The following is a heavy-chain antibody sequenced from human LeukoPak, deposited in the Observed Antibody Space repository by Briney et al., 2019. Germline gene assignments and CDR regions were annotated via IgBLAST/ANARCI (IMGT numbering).Heavy chain of an antibody. CDR1: GGTFSSYA. CDR3: ARDYGDYAWFDP. J-gene: IGHJ5*02. CDR2: IIPIFGTA. V-gene: IGHV1-69*13. Sequence: SVEVSCKASGGTFSSYAISWVRQAPGQGLEWMGGIIPIFGTANYAQKFQGRVTITADESTSTAYMELSSLRSEDTAVYYCARDYGDYAWFDPWGQGTLVTVSS. D-gene: IGHD4-17*01.